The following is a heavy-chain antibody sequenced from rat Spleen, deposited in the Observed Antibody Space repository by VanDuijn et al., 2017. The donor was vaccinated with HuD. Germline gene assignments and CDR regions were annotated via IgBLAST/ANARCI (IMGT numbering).Heavy chain of an antibody. Sequence: EVRLQESGPGLVKPSQSLSLTCSVTGYSITSNYWGWIRKFPGNKVEWMGYISYRGSTSYNPSLKSRISITRDTSKNQFFLQLNSVTTEDTATYYGTRSNSGWGVMDAWGQGASVTVSS. J-gene: IGHJ4*01. CDR3: TRSNSGWGVMDA. CDR2: ISYRGST. V-gene: IGHV3-1*01. CDR1: GYSITSNY. D-gene: IGHD4-3*01.